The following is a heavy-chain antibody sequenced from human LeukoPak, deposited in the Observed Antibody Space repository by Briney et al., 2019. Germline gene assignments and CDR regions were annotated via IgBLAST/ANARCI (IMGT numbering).Heavy chain of an antibody. Sequence: GGSLRLSCEGSGFTFSNHGMIWVRQAPGKGLDWLSYISPGSETSHHAVSVRGRFTISRDDAKSSLYLQMDGLKAEDSAVYFCARVRGPTVASMYFDYWGQGARVSVSS. CDR2: ISPGSETS. CDR3: ARVRGPTVASMYFDY. V-gene: IGHV3-48*04. CDR1: GFTFSNHG. J-gene: IGHJ4*02. D-gene: IGHD4-11*01.